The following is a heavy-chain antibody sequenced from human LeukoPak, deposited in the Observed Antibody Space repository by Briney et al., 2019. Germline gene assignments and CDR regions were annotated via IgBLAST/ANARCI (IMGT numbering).Heavy chain of an antibody. J-gene: IGHJ6*04. CDR2: IYYSGST. V-gene: IGHV4-61*01. CDR3: ARDQGFVDV. Sequence: PSETLSLTCTVSGGSVSSGSYYWSWIRQPPGTGLEWIGYIYYSGSTNYNPSLKSRVTISVDTSKNQFSLKLSSVTAADTAVCYCARDQGFVDVWGKGTTVTVSS. CDR1: GGSVSSGSYY.